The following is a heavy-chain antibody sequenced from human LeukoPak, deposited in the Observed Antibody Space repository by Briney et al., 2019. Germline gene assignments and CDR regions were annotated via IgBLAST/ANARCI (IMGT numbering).Heavy chain of an antibody. Sequence: GGSLRLSCTASGFTFSSYWVHWVRQSQEKRLVWVSRINEDGRVTDYADSVKGRFTISRDNARNTLYLQMNSLRAEDTAVYYCARSNMVRAPTRVFDYWGQGTLVTVSS. CDR3: ARSNMVRAPTRVFDY. CDR2: INEDGRVT. CDR1: GFTFSSYW. J-gene: IGHJ4*02. V-gene: IGHV3-74*01. D-gene: IGHD3-10*01.